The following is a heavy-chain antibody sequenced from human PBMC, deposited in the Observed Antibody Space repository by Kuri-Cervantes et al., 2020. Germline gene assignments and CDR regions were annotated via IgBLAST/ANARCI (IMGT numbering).Heavy chain of an antibody. CDR2: MNPNSGNT. CDR1: GYTFTSYD. V-gene: IGHV1-8*01. J-gene: IGHJ4*02. Sequence: ASVKVSCKASGYTFTSYDINWVRQATGQGLEWTGWMNPNSGNTGYAQKFQGRVMITADESTSTAYMELSSLRSEDTAVYYCARDADRSYYDSSGSLDYWGQGTLVTVSS. CDR3: ARDADRSYYDSSGSLDY. D-gene: IGHD3-22*01.